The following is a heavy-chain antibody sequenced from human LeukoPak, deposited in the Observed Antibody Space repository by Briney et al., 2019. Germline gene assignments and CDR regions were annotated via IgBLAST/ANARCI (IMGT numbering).Heavy chain of an antibody. J-gene: IGHJ4*02. Sequence: GASVKVSCKASGYTFTSYAMQWVRQAPGQRLEWMGWINAGNGNTKYSQKFQGRVTIARDTSASTAYMELSSLRSEDTAVYYCATSGQVVATMHYWGQGTLVTVSS. CDR2: INAGNGNT. CDR1: GYTFTSYA. CDR3: ATSGQVVATMHY. V-gene: IGHV1-3*01. D-gene: IGHD2-15*01.